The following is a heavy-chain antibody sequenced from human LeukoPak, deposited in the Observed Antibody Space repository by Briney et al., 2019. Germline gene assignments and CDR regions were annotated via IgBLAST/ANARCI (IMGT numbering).Heavy chain of an antibody. V-gene: IGHV4-30-2*01. D-gene: IGHD5-12*01. CDR2: IYYRGST. J-gene: IGHJ4*02. CDR1: GGSITSGPYS. Sequence: SETLSLTCAVSGGSITSGPYSWSWIRQPPGKGLEWIGFIYYRGSTYYNPSLKSRVTISVDRSKNQFSLRLSSVTAADTAVYYCARVRGYLSSYYFDYWGQGTLVTVSS. CDR3: ARVRGYLSSYYFDY.